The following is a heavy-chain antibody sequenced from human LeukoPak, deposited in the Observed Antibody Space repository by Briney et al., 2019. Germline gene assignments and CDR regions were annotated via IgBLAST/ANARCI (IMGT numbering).Heavy chain of an antibody. Sequence: SETLSLTCAVYGGSFGGYYWSWIRQPPGKGLEWIGEINHSGSTNYNPSLKSRVTISVDTSKNQFSLKLSSVTAADTAVYYCARGLVGATGYYFDYWGQGTLVTVSS. CDR2: INHSGST. CDR3: ARGLVGATGYYFDY. J-gene: IGHJ4*02. D-gene: IGHD1-26*01. V-gene: IGHV4-34*01. CDR1: GGSFGGYY.